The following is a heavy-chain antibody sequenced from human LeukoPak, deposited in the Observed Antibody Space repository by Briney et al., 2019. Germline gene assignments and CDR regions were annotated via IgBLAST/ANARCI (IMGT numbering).Heavy chain of an antibody. D-gene: IGHD2-21*02. V-gene: IGHV3-33*01. CDR1: GFTFSKNG. J-gene: IGHJ4*02. CDR2: IWYDGSNK. CDR3: ARDRGGLGGDCLDY. Sequence: GGSLRLSCAASGFTFSKNGMHWVRQAPGKGLEWVAVIWYDGSNKYYADSVKGRFTISRDNSKNTLYLQMNSLRAEDTAVYYCARDRGGLGGDCLDYWGQGTLVTVSS.